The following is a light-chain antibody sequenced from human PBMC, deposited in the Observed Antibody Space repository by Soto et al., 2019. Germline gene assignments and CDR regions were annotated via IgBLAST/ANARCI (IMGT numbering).Light chain of an antibody. CDR1: SSNIGGST. CDR3: ATWDDGLSAYV. J-gene: IGLJ1*01. Sequence: QSVLTQPPSASGTPGQRVTFSCSGSSSNIGGSTVSWFQHLPRTAPKLLIFSNSQRPSGVPDRFSGAKSGTSASLAISGVQSEDEANYYCATWDDGLSAYVFGTGTKVTVL. V-gene: IGLV1-44*01. CDR2: SNS.